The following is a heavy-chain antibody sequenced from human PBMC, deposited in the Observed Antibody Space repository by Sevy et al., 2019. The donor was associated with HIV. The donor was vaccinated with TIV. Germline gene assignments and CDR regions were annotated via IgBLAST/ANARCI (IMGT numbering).Heavy chain of an antibody. Sequence: GGSLRLSCTASGFSFGDYAMNWVRQAPGKGLEGVAFLKNKARGGTLDHAASVKGRFTISRDDSNSIVYLQMNDLRTEDTGVYYCARGKGAQSIFDYWGQGALVTVSS. CDR2: LKNKARGGTL. CDR3: ARGKGAQSIFDY. J-gene: IGHJ4*02. V-gene: IGHV3-49*04. CDR1: GFSFGDYA. D-gene: IGHD3-16*01.